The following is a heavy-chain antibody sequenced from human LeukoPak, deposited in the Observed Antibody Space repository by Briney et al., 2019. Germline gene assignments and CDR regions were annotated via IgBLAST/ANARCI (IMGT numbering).Heavy chain of an antibody. CDR2: IRSKAYGGTT. CDR3: SIVVVPAAQSLDY. J-gene: IGHJ4*02. V-gene: IGHV3-49*04. D-gene: IGHD2-2*01. CDR1: GFTFGDYA. Sequence: PGGSLRLSWTASGFTFGDYAMSWVRQAPVKGLEWVGFIRSKAYGGTTEYAASVKGRFTISRDDSKSIAYLQMNSLKTEDTAVYYCSIVVVPAAQSLDYWGQGTLVTVSS.